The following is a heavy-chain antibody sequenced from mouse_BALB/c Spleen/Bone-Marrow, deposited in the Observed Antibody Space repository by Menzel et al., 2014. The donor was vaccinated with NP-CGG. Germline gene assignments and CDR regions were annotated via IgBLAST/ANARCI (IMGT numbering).Heavy chain of an antibody. V-gene: IGHV7-3*02. CDR2: IRNKAYGYTT. CDR1: GFTFXDYY. CDR3: ARFPMDY. J-gene: IGHJ4*01. Sequence: EVKLVESGGGLVQPGGSLRLSCTTSGFTFXDYYMSWVRQPPGKALEWLAFIRNKAYGYTTEYSASVRGRFTISSDNSQSILYLQMNTLRAEDSATYYCARFPMDYWGQGTSVTVSS.